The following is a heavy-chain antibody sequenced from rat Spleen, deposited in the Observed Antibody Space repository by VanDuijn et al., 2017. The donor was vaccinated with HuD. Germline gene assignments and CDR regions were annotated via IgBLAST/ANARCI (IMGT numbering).Heavy chain of an antibody. J-gene: IGHJ1*01. CDR3: TTAYTTDYSYYWYFDF. CDR2: ISYDGGDT. V-gene: IGHV5-20*01. CDR1: GFTFGDYY. D-gene: IGHD1-6*01. Sequence: EVQLVESGGGLVQPGRSLKLSCAVSGFTFGDYYMAWVRQAPTKGLEWVTTISYDGGDTYYRDSVKGRFTISRDNAKSTLYRQMDSLRSEDTATYYCTTAYTTDYSYYWYFDFWGPGTMVTVSS.